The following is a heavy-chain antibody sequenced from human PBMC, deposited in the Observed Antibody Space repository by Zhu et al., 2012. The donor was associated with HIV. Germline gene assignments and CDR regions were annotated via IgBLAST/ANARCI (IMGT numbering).Heavy chain of an antibody. CDR3: ARGVMVREYYFDY. CDR1: GGSISSHY. Sequence: QVQLQESGPGLVKPSETLSLTCTVSGGSISSHYWSWIRQPPGKGLEWIGYIYYSGSTNYNPSLKSRVTISVDTSKNQFSLKLSSVTAADTAVYYCARGVMVREYYFDYWGQGTLVTVSS. J-gene: IGHJ4*02. CDR2: IYYSGST. V-gene: IGHV4-59*11. D-gene: IGHD3-10*01.